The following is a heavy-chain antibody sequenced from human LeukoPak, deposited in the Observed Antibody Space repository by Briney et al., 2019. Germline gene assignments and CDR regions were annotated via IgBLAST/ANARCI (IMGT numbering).Heavy chain of an antibody. Sequence: GGSLRLSCAASGFTFSSYSMNWVRQAPGKGLEWVSSISSSSSYIYYADSVKGRSTISRDNAKNSLYLQMNSLRAEDTAVYYCARDSRGVVVTDNHWGQGTLVTVSS. V-gene: IGHV3-21*01. CDR2: ISSSSSYI. J-gene: IGHJ5*02. D-gene: IGHD2-21*02. CDR3: ARDSRGVVVTDNH. CDR1: GFTFSSYS.